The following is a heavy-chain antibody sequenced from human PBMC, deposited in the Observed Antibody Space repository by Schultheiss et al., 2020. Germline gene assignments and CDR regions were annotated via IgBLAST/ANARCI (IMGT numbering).Heavy chain of an antibody. D-gene: IGHD6-13*01. CDR3: ARDHALSSSWYLGYYYYGMDV. CDR1: GFTFSDYY. V-gene: IGHV3-11*04. CDR2: ISSSSSTI. Sequence: GGSLRLSCAASGFTFSDYYMSWIRQAPGKGLEWVSYISSSSSTIYYADSVKGRFTISRDNAKNSLYLQMNSLRAEDTAVYYCARDHALSSSWYLGYYYYGMDVWGQGTTVTVSS. J-gene: IGHJ6*02.